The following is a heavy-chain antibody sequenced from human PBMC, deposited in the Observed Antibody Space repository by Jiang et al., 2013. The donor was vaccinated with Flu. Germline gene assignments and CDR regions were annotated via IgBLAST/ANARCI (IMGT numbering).Heavy chain of an antibody. J-gene: IGHJ4*02. Sequence: VQLLESGGGLVQPGGSLRLSCSATGFTFSSYAMHWVRQAPGKGLEYVAAISGNGGSTYYADAMKGRITISRDNSKNTLYLQMRSLRAEDTAVYYCVKGAESYCDSRSDYWGQGTLVTVSS. CDR2: ISGNGGST. V-gene: IGHV3-64D*06. CDR1: GFTFSSYA. CDR3: VKGAESYCDSRSDY. D-gene: IGHD3-22*01.